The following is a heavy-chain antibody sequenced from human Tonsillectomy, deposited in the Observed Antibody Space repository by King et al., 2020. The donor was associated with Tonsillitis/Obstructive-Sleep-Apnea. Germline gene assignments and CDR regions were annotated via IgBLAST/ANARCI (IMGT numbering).Heavy chain of an antibody. J-gene: IGHJ3*02. CDR3: ARAPTFIPKYCATTTCYAFDI. CDR2: INGDNGNT. V-gene: IGHV1-3*01. CDR1: GYSFPNYA. D-gene: IGHD2-2*01. Sequence: QLVQSGAEVRKPGAPVKVSCKASGYSFPNYAMHLVRQAPGQRLEWMGWINGDNGNTMCSQKFQGRVTFTRDTSANTTYLDLSSLRSEDTAVYYCARAPTFIPKYCATTTCYAFDIWGQGTLVTVSS.